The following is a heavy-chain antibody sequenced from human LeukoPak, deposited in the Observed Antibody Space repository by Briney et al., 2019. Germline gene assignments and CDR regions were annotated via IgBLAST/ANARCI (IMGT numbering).Heavy chain of an antibody. V-gene: IGHV4-59*01. Sequence: SETLSLTCTVSGASISSYYWNWIRQPPGKRLEWIGNINNSGSTNYNPSLKSRVTISVDTSRNQFSLKVSSVSAADTAVYYCARGDGFLFYWGQGTLVTVSS. D-gene: IGHD3-10*01. CDR2: INNSGST. J-gene: IGHJ4*02. CDR1: GASISSYY. CDR3: ARGDGFLFY.